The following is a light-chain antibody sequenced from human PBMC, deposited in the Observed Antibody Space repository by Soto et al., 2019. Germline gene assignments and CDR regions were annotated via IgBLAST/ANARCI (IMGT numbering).Light chain of an antibody. V-gene: IGKV1-9*01. CDR3: QQVNTYSVP. J-gene: IGKJ4*01. CDR1: QGISSY. Sequence: DIQLTQSPSFLSASVGDRVTITCRASQGISSYLAWYQQKPGKAQKLLIYAASILQSGVPSRFSGSESVTEFTLTISSLQPYHFATYYCQQVNTYSVPFGVGTKVDIK. CDR2: AAS.